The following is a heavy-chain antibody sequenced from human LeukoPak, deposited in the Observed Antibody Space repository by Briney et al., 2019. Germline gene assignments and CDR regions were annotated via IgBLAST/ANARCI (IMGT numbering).Heavy chain of an antibody. CDR2: IYYSGST. V-gene: IGHV4-31*03. CDR1: GGSVSSGGYY. Sequence: SETLSLTCTVSGGSVSSGGYYWSWIRQHPGKGLEWIGYIYYSGSTYYNPSLKSRVTISVDTSKNQFSLKLSSVTAADTAVYYCARDSKAYGGNSVLFDYWGQGTLVAVSS. CDR3: ARDSKAYGGNSVLFDY. D-gene: IGHD4-23*01. J-gene: IGHJ4*02.